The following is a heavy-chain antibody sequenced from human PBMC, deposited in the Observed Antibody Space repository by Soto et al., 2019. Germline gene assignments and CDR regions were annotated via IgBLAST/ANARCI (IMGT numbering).Heavy chain of an antibody. CDR3: ATSNWFDP. V-gene: IGHV4-39*01. CDR1: GGSISSRGYY. Sequence: QLQLQESGPGLVKPSETLSLTCTVSGGSISSRGYYWGWIRQAPGKGLEWIGTIYYRGSTSYNPSLKSRVTISVDTSKNQFSLKLSSVTAADTAVYYCATSNWFDPWGQGTLVTVSS. CDR2: IYYRGST. J-gene: IGHJ5*02.